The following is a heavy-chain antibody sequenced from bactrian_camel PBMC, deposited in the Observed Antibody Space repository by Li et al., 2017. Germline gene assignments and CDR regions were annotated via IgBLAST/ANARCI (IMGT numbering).Heavy chain of an antibody. J-gene: IGHJ4*01. D-gene: IGHD4*01. CDR2: INSDGWT. CDR1: EYTRDYC. V-gene: IGHV3S53*01. Sequence: HVQLVESGGGSVQAGGSLTLSCVASEYTRDYCMGWSRQAPGKEREGVASINSDGWTAYGDSVKGRFTISKDKDHVKNTLFLEMTNLKADDTATYYCTADTVKASLATIAQFAAYEGHGTQVTVS.